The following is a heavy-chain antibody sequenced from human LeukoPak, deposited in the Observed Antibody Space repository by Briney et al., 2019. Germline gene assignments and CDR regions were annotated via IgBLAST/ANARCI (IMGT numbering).Heavy chain of an antibody. V-gene: IGHV3-23*01. D-gene: IGHD6-19*01. Sequence: GGSLRLSCAPPGFTFSSYAMNWVRRAQGKGLKWVPGISVSGRSTYYADSVKGRFTIFRVNSKNTLYLQMNSLRAEDTAIYYCAKDWAVAGTNYFDYWGQGTLVTVSS. CDR3: AKDWAVAGTNYFDY. CDR2: ISVSGRST. J-gene: IGHJ4*02. CDR1: GFTFSSYA.